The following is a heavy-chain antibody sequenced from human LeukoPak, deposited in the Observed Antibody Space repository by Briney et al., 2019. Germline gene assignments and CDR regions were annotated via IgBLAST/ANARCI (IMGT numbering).Heavy chain of an antibody. D-gene: IGHD2-15*01. Sequence: GGSLRLSCAASGFTFSSYWMNWVRQAPGKGLVWVSRIASDGSSTTYADSVKGRFSISRDNSKNTLYLQMNSLRAEDTAVYYCARIPTSYVTPYYYGMDVWGQGTTVTVSS. V-gene: IGHV3-74*01. J-gene: IGHJ6*02. CDR1: GFTFSSYW. CDR2: IASDGSST. CDR3: ARIPTSYVTPYYYGMDV.